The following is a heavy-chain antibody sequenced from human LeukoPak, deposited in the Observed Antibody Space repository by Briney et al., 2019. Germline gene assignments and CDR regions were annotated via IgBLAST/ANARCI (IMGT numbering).Heavy chain of an antibody. V-gene: IGHV4-30-4*08. D-gene: IGHD2-2*01. Sequence: SQTLSLTCTVSGGSISRGDYYWSWIRQPPGKGLEWIGYIYYSGSTYYNPSLKSRVTISVYTSKNQFSLKLSSVTAADTAVYYCASGYCSSTSCYQGDAFDIWGQGTMVTVSS. J-gene: IGHJ3*02. CDR3: ASGYCSSTSCYQGDAFDI. CDR1: GGSISRGDYY. CDR2: IYYSGST.